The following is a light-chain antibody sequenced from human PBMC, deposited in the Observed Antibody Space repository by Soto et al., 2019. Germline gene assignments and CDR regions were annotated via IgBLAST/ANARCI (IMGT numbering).Light chain of an antibody. CDR3: QKLNAYPPWT. J-gene: IGKJ1*01. Sequence: QLTQSPSSLSASVGDRVTITCRASQGIGSDLAWYQQKPGRAPKLLIFGASTLQSGVPSRFSGSGSGTDFTLTVRRLQPEDFATYFCQKLNAYPPWTFGQGTKVEIK. CDR1: QGIGSD. CDR2: GAS. V-gene: IGKV1-9*01.